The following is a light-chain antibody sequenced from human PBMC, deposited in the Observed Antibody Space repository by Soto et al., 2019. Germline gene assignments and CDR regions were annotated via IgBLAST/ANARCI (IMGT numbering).Light chain of an antibody. V-gene: IGLV2-11*01. CDR1: SSDVGGYNY. J-gene: IGLJ1*01. CDR3: CSYAGSYTYV. CDR2: DVS. Sequence: QSVLTQPRSVSGSPGQSVTISCTGTSSDVGGYNYVSWYQQHPGRAPKVMIYDVSKRPSGVPDRFSGSKSGSTASLTISGLQAEDEADYYCCSYAGSYTYVFGTGTKGTVL.